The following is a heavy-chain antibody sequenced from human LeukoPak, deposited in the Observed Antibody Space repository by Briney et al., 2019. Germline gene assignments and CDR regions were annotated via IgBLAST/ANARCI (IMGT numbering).Heavy chain of an antibody. CDR3: ATVEAIGTTAHSLDY. V-gene: IGHV1-46*01. CDR1: GYTFTRYY. Sequence: ASVKVSCTAPGYTFTRYYMHWVRQAPGQGLEWMGIINPSGGSTTYAQKFQGRVTMTEDTSTDTAYMELSSLRSEDTAVYYCATVEAIGTTAHSLDYWGQGTLVTVSS. J-gene: IGHJ4*02. D-gene: IGHD1-1*01. CDR2: INPSGGST.